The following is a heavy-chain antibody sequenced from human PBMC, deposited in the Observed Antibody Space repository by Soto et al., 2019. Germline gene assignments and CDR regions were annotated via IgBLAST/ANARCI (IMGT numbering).Heavy chain of an antibody. CDR1: GGSISSGGYY. V-gene: IGHV4-31*03. Sequence: QVQLQESGPGLVKPSQTLSLTCTVSGGSISSGGYYWSWIRQHPGKGLEWIGYIYYSGSTYYNPSLKSRVTISVDTSKNQCSLKLSSVTAADTAVYYCARRVAPSYYFDYWGHGTLVTVSS. J-gene: IGHJ4*01. D-gene: IGHD3-3*01. CDR2: IYYSGST. CDR3: ARRVAPSYYFDY.